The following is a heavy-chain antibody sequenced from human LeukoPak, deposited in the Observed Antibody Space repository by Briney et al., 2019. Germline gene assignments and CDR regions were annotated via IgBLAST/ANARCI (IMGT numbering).Heavy chain of an antibody. CDR1: GFTFSSYS. CDR3: ARDYYDSSGYWHDAFGI. Sequence: GGSLRLSCAASGFTFSSYSMNWVRQAPGKGLEWVSSISSSSSYIYYADSVKGRFTISRDNAKNSLYLQMNSLRAEDTAVYYCARDYYDSSGYWHDAFGIWGQGTMVTVSS. V-gene: IGHV3-21*01. D-gene: IGHD3-22*01. J-gene: IGHJ3*02. CDR2: ISSSSSYI.